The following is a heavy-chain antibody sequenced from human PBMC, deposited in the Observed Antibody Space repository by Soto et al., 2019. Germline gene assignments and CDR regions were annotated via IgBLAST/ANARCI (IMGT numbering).Heavy chain of an antibody. V-gene: IGHV5-51*01. J-gene: IGHJ5*02. CDR2: IYPGDSDT. CDR1: GYSFTSYW. Sequence: GESLKILCKGSGYSFTSYWIGWVRQMPGKGLEWMGTIYPGDSDTRYSPSFQGQVTISADKSISTAYLQWSSLKASDTAMYYCARHRSLPSNWFDPWGQGTLVTVSS. CDR3: ARHRSLPSNWFDP.